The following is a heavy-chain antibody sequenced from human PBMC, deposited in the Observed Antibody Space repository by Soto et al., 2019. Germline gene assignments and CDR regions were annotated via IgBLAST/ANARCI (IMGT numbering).Heavy chain of an antibody. Sequence: QVQLVQSGAEVKKPGASVKVTCKASGYIFTSYAISWVRQAPGQGLEWMGWITAYNGNTNYAQKLQGRVAMTTDTSTSTAYMELRSLRYDDTAAYYCARGGVGSTSAWFDPWGQGTLVTVSS. J-gene: IGHJ5*02. CDR1: GYIFTSYA. CDR3: ARGGVGSTSAWFDP. D-gene: IGHD1-26*01. CDR2: ITAYNGNT. V-gene: IGHV1-18*04.